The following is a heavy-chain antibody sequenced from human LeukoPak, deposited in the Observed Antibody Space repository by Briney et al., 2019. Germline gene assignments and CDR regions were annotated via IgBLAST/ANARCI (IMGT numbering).Heavy chain of an antibody. D-gene: IGHD2-21*01. CDR2: ISSSSTTI. J-gene: IGHJ4*02. CDR3: ARERVIAAAGDGFDS. V-gene: IGHV3-48*02. Sequence: GGSLRLSCAASGFTFSDYSMNWVRQAPGKGLEWVSYISSSSTTISYADSVKGRFTISRDNAKNSLFLQMNGLRDEDTALYYCARERVIAAAGDGFDSWGQGTLVTVSS. CDR1: GFTFSDYS.